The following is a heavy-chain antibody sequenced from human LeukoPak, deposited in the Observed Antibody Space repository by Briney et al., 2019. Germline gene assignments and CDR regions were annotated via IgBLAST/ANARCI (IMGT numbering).Heavy chain of an antibody. CDR1: GYSFTSCW. V-gene: IGHV5-10-1*01. CDR3: ARHTTVTAYYYYGMDV. J-gene: IGHJ6*04. Sequence: GESLKISCKGSGYSFTSCWISWVRQMPGKGLEWMGRIDPSDSYTNYSPSFQGHVTISADKSISTAYLQWSSLKASDTAMYYCARHTTVTAYYYYGMDVWGKGTTVTVSS. D-gene: IGHD4-17*01. CDR2: IDPSDSYT.